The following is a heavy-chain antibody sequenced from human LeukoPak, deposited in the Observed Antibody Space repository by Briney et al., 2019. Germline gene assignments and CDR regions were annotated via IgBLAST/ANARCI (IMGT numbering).Heavy chain of an antibody. Sequence: GASVKVSCKASGYTFTGYYMHWVRQAPGQGLEWMGWINPNSGGTNYAQKFQGRVTMTRDTSISTAYMELSRLRSDDTAVYYCSRERARYQGGAFDIWGQGAMATVSS. CDR2: INPNSGGT. CDR3: SRERARYQGGAFDI. D-gene: IGHD2-2*01. CDR1: GYTFTGYY. V-gene: IGHV1-2*02. J-gene: IGHJ3*02.